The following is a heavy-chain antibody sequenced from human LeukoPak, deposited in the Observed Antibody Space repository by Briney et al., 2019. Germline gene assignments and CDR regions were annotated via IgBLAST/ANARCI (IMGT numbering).Heavy chain of an antibody. J-gene: IGHJ5*02. CDR3: ASDAARRYCSSTSCLNWFDP. CDR1: GFTFSSYA. V-gene: IGHV3-30-3*01. CDR2: ISYDGSNK. Sequence: GRSLRLSCAASGFTFSSYAMHWVRQAPGKGLEWVAVISYDGSNKYYADSVKGRFTISRDNSKNTLYLQMNSLRAEDTAVYYCASDAARRYCSSTSCLNWFDPWGQGTLVTVSS. D-gene: IGHD2-2*01.